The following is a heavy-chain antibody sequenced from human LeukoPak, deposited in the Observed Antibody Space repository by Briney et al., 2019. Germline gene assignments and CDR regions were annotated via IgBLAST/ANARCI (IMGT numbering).Heavy chain of an antibody. CDR1: GFTFSSYW. D-gene: IGHD4-17*01. Sequence: GGSLRLSCAASGFTFSSYWMSWVRQAPGKGLEWVANIKQDGSEKYHVDSVKGRFTISRDNAKNSLCLQMNSLRAEDTAVYYCAGSRRYGDYVGLDYWGQGTLVTVSS. V-gene: IGHV3-7*01. CDR2: IKQDGSEK. CDR3: AGSRRYGDYVGLDY. J-gene: IGHJ4*02.